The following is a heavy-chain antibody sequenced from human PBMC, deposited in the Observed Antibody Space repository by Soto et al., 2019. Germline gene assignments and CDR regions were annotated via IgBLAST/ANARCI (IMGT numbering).Heavy chain of an antibody. Sequence: ASVKVSCKTFGYTFTSYGISWARQAPGQGLEWMGWINTYNGNTNYAQNLQGRVTLTTDTSTSTAYMELRSLRFNDTAIYYCAMVDVYVTPSPQDVWGQGTTVTVSS. D-gene: IGHD3-16*01. CDR1: GYTFTSYG. CDR3: AMVDVYVTPSPQDV. J-gene: IGHJ6*02. V-gene: IGHV1-18*01. CDR2: INTYNGNT.